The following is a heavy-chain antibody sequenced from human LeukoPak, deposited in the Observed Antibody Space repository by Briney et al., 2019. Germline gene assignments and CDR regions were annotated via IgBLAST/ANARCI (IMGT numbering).Heavy chain of an antibody. CDR3: AKRGTGRYYYGMDV. V-gene: IGHV3-53*01. CDR1: GFTVSSNY. D-gene: IGHD1-14*01. CDR2: IYSGGST. J-gene: IGHJ6*02. Sequence: GGSLRLSCAASGFTVSSNYMSWVRQAPGKGLEWVSVIYSGGSTYYADSVKGRFTISRDNSKNTLYLQMNSLRAEDTAIYYCAKRGTGRYYYGMDVWGQGTTVTVSS.